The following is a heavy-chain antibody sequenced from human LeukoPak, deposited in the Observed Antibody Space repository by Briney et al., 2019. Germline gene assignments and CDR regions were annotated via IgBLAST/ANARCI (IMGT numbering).Heavy chain of an antibody. CDR2: ISAYNGNT. V-gene: IGHV1-18*01. CDR1: GYTFTSYG. D-gene: IGHD3-10*01. Sequence: ASVKVSCKASGYTFTSYGISWVRQAPGQGLEWMGWISAYNGNTNYAQKLQGRVTMTTDTSTSTAYMELRSLRSDDTAVYYCARVLGMVRGVQYYYYYYMDVWGKGTTVTVSS. CDR3: ARVLGMVRGVQYYYYYYMDV. J-gene: IGHJ6*03.